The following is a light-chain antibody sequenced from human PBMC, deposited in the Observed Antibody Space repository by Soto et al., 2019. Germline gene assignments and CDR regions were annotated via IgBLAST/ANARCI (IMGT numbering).Light chain of an antibody. CDR1: SSNIGAGYD. CDR3: QSYDSSLSAYV. V-gene: IGLV1-40*01. CDR2: GNS. Sequence: VVTQPPSVSGAPGQRVTISCTGSSSNIGAGYDVHWYQQLPGTAPKLLIYGNSNRPSGVPDRFSGSKSGTSASLAITGLQAEDEADYYCQSYDSSLSAYVFGTGTKLTVL. J-gene: IGLJ1*01.